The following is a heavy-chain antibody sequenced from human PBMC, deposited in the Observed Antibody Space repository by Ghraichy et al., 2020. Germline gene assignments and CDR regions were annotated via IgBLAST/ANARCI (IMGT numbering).Heavy chain of an antibody. J-gene: IGHJ4*02. Sequence: GGSLRLSCAASGFTFSSYAMHWVRQAPGKGLEWVAVISYDGSNKYYADSVKGRFTISRDNSKNTLYLQMNSLRAEDTAVYYCARLKEKFIVVGPFDYWGQGTLVTVSS. CDR1: GFTFSSYA. D-gene: IGHD2-15*01. V-gene: IGHV3-30-3*01. CDR3: ARLKEKFIVVGPFDY. CDR2: ISYDGSNK.